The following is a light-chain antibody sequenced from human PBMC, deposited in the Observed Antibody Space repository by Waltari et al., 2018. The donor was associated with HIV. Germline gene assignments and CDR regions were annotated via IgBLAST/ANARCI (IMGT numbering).Light chain of an antibody. CDR3: SSYTSSSTRV. Sequence: QSALTQPASVSGSPGQSITISCTGTSSDVGGYNYVSWSQQHPGKAPKLMIYEVSSRASGVSNRFSGSQPGNTASLTISGLQAEDEADYYCSSYTSSSTRVFGGGTKLTVL. CDR2: EVS. CDR1: SSDVGGYNY. V-gene: IGLV2-14*01. J-gene: IGLJ3*02.